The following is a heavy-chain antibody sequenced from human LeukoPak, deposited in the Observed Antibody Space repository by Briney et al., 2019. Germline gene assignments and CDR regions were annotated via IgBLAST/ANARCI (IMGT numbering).Heavy chain of an antibody. V-gene: IGHV3-7*01. J-gene: IGHJ4*02. CDR2: IKQDGSEK. D-gene: IGHD2-15*01. CDR1: GFTFSSYW. Sequence: GGSLRLSCAASGFTFSSYWMSWVRQAPGKGLEWVANIKQDGSEKYYVDSVKGRFTISRDNAKNSLYLQMNSLRAEDTAVYYCARDPQIVVVVAAYFDYWGQGTLVTVPS. CDR3: ARDPQIVVVVAAYFDY.